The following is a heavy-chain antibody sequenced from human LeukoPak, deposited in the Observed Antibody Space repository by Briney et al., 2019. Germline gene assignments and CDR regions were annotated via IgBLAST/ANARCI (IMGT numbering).Heavy chain of an antibody. V-gene: IGHV1-69*04. CDR1: GGAFSSYA. J-gene: IGHJ2*01. CDR2: IIPILGIA. Sequence: SVKVTCKASGGAFSSYAISWVRQSPGQGLEWMGRIIPILGIANYAQKFQGRVTITADKSTSTAYMELSSLRSEDTAVYYCARDLRVVTAIHDWYFDLWGRGTLVTVSS. D-gene: IGHD2-21*02. CDR3: ARDLRVVTAIHDWYFDL.